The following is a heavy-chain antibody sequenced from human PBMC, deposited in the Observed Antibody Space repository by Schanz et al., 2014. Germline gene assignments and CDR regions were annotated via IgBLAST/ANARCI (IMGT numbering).Heavy chain of an antibody. V-gene: IGHV3-30*03. CDR3: ARRLDSFLRGSWYFDL. D-gene: IGHD3-10*01. Sequence: QVQLVESGGGVVQPGRSLRLSCAASGFTFSTYAMHWVRQAPGKGLEWVAAISSDGSNKFYADSVKGRLTISRDNPKNTLYLQMSSLRAEDTATHYCARRLDSFLRGSWYFDLWGRGTLVTVSS. CDR2: ISSDGSNK. CDR1: GFTFSTYA. J-gene: IGHJ2*01.